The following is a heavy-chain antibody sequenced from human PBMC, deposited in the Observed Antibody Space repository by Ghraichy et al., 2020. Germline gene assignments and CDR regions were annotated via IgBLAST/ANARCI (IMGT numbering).Heavy chain of an antibody. J-gene: IGHJ4*02. CDR2: INSSGTNM. V-gene: IGHV3-74*01. Sequence: GGSLRLSCAASGFTFSRYWMHWVRQAPGEGLVWVSRINSSGTNMIYADSVKGRFTISRDNDKNMLYLQMNSLRAEDTAVYYCVREYCRGGSCFFGTGGSHFDYWGQGTLVTVSS. D-gene: IGHD2-15*01. CDR3: VREYCRGGSCFFGTGGSHFDY. CDR1: GFTFSRYW.